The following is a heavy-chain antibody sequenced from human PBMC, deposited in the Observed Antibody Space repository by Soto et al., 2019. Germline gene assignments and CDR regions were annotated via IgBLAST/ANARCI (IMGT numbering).Heavy chain of an antibody. CDR2: IHPTSGGT. V-gene: IGHV1-2*02. D-gene: IGHD6-13*01. J-gene: IGHJ3*02. Sequence: ASVKVSCKASGYSFTGYYMHWVRQAPGQGLEWMGWIHPTSGGTNYAQKFQGRVTMTRDTSITTAYMEVSRLRSDDTAVYYCARFSSTDDAFDIWGQGTMVTVSS. CDR3: ARFSSTDDAFDI. CDR1: GYSFTGYY.